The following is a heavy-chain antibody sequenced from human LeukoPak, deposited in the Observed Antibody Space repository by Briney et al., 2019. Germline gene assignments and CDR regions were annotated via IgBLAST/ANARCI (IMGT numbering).Heavy chain of an antibody. CDR2: IKQDGSEK. J-gene: IGHJ4*02. CDR3: AREANYCDSSGLLDY. CDR1: GFTFSSYW. V-gene: IGHV3-7*01. Sequence: GGSLRLSCAASGFTFSSYWMSWVRQAPGKGLEWVANIKQDGSEKYYVDSVKGRFTISRDNAKNSLYLQMNSLRAEDTAVYYCAREANYCDSSGLLDYWGQGTLVTVSS. D-gene: IGHD3-22*01.